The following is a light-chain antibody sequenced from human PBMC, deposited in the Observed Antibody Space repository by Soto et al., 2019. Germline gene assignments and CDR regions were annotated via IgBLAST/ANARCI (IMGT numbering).Light chain of an antibody. V-gene: IGKV3-15*01. CDR3: QHYNNWPIT. CDR1: QSVASN. CDR2: GTS. J-gene: IGKJ5*01. Sequence: EIVMTQSPASLSVSPGESVTLSCRASQSVASNLAWYQQKPGQAPRLLIYGTSTRATGVPARFSGSGSGTDFTLTISSPQAADFAVYHCQHYNNWPITFGQGTRLYIK.